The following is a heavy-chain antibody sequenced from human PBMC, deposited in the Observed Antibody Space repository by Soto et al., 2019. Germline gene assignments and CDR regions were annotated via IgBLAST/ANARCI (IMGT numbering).Heavy chain of an antibody. CDR3: AKGGRQWLVTSDFNY. CDR2: VSHDGRNT. V-gene: IGHV3-30*18. J-gene: IGHJ4*02. CDR1: GFTFVDYA. D-gene: IGHD6-19*01. Sequence: VQLVESGGGVVQPGRSLRLSCAASGFTFVDYAIHWFRQAPGKGLEWVAVVSHDGRNTHYADSVKGRFTISRDSSKNTVSLEMTSLRAEDTAVYYCAKGGRQWLVTSDFNYWGQGALVTVSS.